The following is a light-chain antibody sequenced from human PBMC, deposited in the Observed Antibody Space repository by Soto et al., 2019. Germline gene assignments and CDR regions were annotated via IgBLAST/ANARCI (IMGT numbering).Light chain of an antibody. CDR2: DND. V-gene: IGLV1-51*01. J-gene: IGLJ2*01. Sequence: QSVLTQPPSVSAAPGQKVTTSCSGRNSNIGNKDVSWYQLLPGTAPKLLIYDNDRRPPGIPDRFSASKSGTLATLAITGLQTEDEGDYYCGTWDSSLSVVVFVGGTKLTVL. CDR1: NSNIGNKD. CDR3: GTWDSSLSVVV.